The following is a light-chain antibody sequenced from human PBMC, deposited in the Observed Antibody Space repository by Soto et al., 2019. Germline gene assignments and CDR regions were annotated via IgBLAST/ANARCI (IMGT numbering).Light chain of an antibody. CDR2: SNT. CDR1: SSNIGSNY. Sequence: QSVLTQPPSASGTPEQRVTISCSGSSSNIGSNYVYWYQQLPGTAPKLLIYSNTQRPSGVPDRFSGSKSGTSASLAISGLRSEDEADYYCAAWDDSLSVLFGGGTKLTVL. V-gene: IGLV1-47*02. CDR3: AAWDDSLSVL. J-gene: IGLJ2*01.